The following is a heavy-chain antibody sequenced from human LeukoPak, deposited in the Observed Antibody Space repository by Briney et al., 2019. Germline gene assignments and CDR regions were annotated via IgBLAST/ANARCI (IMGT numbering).Heavy chain of an antibody. CDR2: IYYSGST. V-gene: IGHV4-31*03. J-gene: IGHJ4*02. Sequence: PSETLSLTCTVSGGSISSGGYYWSWIRQHPGKGLEWIGYIYYSGSTYYNPSLKSRVTISVDTSKNQFSLKLSSVTAADTAVYYCARLEYSSSSSSGTFDYWGQGTLVTVSS. CDR1: GGSISSGGYY. D-gene: IGHD6-6*01. CDR3: ARLEYSSSSSSGTFDY.